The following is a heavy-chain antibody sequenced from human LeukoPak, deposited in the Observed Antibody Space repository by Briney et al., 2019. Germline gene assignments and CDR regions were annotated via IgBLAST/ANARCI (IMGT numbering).Heavy chain of an antibody. J-gene: IGHJ4*02. V-gene: IGHV1-2*06. CDR3: ARDYSDYYIFDY. D-gene: IGHD1-26*01. CDR2: INPNSGGT. Sequence: ASVKVSCKASGYTFTGYYMHWVRQAPGQGLEWMGRINPNSGGTNYAQKFQGRVTMTRDTSISTAYMELSRLRSDDTAVYYCARDYSDYYIFDYWGQGTLVTVP. CDR1: GYTFTGYY.